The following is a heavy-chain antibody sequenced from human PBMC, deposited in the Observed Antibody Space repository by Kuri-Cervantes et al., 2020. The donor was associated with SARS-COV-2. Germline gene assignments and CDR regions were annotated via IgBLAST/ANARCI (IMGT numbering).Heavy chain of an antibody. CDR3: ARSVAGQWLDHGQGDLYYYYYGMDV. CDR2: ISYDGSNK. CDR1: GFTFSSYA. D-gene: IGHD6-19*01. V-gene: IGHV3-30-3*01. Sequence: GESLKISCAASGFTFSSYAMHWVRQVPGKGLEWVAVISYDGSNKYYADSVKGRFTISRDNSKNTLYLQMNSLRAEDTAVYYCARSVAGQWLDHGQGDLYYYYYGMDVWGQGTTVTVSS. J-gene: IGHJ6*02.